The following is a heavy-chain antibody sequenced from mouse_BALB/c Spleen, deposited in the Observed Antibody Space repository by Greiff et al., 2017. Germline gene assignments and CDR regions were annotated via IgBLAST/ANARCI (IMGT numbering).Heavy chain of an antibody. CDR3: ARFTTMISDY. D-gene: IGHD2-4*01. V-gene: IGHV1-80*01. Sequence: VQVVESGAELVRPGSSVKISCKASGYAFSSYWMNWVKQRPGQGLEWIGQIYPGDGDTNYNGKFKGKATLTADKSSSTAYMQLSSLTSEDSAVYFCARFTTMISDYWGQGTTLTVSS. J-gene: IGHJ2*01. CDR2: IYPGDGDT. CDR1: GYAFSSYW.